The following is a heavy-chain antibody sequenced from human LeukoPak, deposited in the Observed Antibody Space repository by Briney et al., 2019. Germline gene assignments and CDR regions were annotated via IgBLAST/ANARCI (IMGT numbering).Heavy chain of an antibody. D-gene: IGHD4-17*01. CDR2: IYPGDSET. V-gene: IGHV5-51*01. J-gene: IGHJ4*02. CDR1: GYSFSKYW. CDR3: AREYYGGSDY. Sequence: GESLKISCKVSGYSFSKYWIGWVRQMPGKGLEWMGIIYPGDSETKYSPSFQGQVTISADRSTAYLQWSSLKASDTAMYYCAREYYGGSDYWGRGTLVTVSS.